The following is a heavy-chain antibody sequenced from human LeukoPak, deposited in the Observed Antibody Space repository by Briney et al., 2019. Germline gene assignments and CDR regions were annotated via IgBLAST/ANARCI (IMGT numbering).Heavy chain of an antibody. CDR1: GFTFSGFW. CDR3: ARSSYSSSSSV. Sequence: GGSLRLSCAVYGFTFSGFWMSWSRQAPGKGLEWVASINSDGSEGYYADVVKGRFTISRDNAKNSLYLQINSLRAEDTAVYYCARSSYSSSSSVWGQGTMVTVSS. V-gene: IGHV3-7*03. D-gene: IGHD6-6*01. CDR2: INSDGSEG. J-gene: IGHJ3*01.